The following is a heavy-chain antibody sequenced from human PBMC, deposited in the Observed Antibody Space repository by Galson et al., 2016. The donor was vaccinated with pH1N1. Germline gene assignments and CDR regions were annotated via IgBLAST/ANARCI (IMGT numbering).Heavy chain of an antibody. Sequence: SVKVSCKASGGTFSNYVISWVRQAPGQGLEWMGGIIPIFGTTDYARKFQGRVTITADKTTSTGYMELTSLRSEDTAVYFCASDSKGYYGSGTSIQDHFYYGMDVWGKGTTVTVSS. CDR1: GGTFSNYV. CDR2: IIPIFGTT. J-gene: IGHJ6*04. V-gene: IGHV1-69*06. CDR3: ASDSKGYYGSGTSIQDHFYYGMDV. D-gene: IGHD3-10*01.